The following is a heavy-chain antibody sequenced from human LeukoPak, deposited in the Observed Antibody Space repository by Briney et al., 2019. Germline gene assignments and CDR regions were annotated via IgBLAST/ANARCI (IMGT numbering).Heavy chain of an antibody. CDR2: IYTSGST. D-gene: IGHD2-2*01. J-gene: IGHJ3*02. CDR3: ARLTKGYCSSTSCPDAFDI. Sequence: SETLSLTCTVSGGSISSYYWSWIRQPAGKGLGWIGRIYTSGSTNYNPSLKSRVTMSVDTSKNQFSLKLSSVTAADTAVYYCARLTKGYCSSTSCPDAFDIWGQGTMVTVSS. V-gene: IGHV4-4*07. CDR1: GGSISSYY.